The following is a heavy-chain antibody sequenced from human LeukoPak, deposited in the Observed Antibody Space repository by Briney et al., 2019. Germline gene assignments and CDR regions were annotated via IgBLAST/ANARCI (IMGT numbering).Heavy chain of an antibody. CDR1: GGSFSGYY. Sequence: SETLSLTCAVYGGSFSGYYWSWIRQPPGKGLEWIGEINHSGSTNYNPPLKSRVTISVDTSKNQFSLKLSSVTAADTAVYYCARKGYGSGRGNDYWGQGTLVTVSS. J-gene: IGHJ4*02. V-gene: IGHV4-34*01. CDR2: INHSGST. CDR3: ARKGYGSGRGNDY. D-gene: IGHD3-10*01.